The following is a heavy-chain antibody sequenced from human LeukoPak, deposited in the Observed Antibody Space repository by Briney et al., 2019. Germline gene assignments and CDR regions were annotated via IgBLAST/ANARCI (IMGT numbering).Heavy chain of an antibody. Sequence: PGGSLRLSCAASGFTFSSYSMNWVRQAPGKGLEWASSISSSSSYIYYADSVKGRFTISRDNAKNSLYLQMNSLRAEDTAVYYCARDGHLVRWLPTSLLFDYWGQGTLVTVSS. V-gene: IGHV3-21*01. D-gene: IGHD5-18*01. CDR2: ISSSSSYI. J-gene: IGHJ4*02. CDR1: GFTFSSYS. CDR3: ARDGHLVRWLPTSLLFDY.